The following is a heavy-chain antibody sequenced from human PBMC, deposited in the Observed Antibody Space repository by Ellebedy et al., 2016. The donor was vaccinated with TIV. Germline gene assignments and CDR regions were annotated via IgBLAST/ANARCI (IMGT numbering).Heavy chain of an antibody. CDR2: ISSSSSYI. D-gene: IGHD6-25*01. CDR3: ARVGSAIDY. J-gene: IGHJ4*02. V-gene: IGHV3-21*04. Sequence: GESLKISXAASGFTFSSYSMNWVRQAPGKGLEWVSSISSSSSYIYYADSVKGRFTISRDNAKNSLYLQMNSLRAEDTAVYYCARVGSAIDYWGQGTLVTVSS. CDR1: GFTFSSYS.